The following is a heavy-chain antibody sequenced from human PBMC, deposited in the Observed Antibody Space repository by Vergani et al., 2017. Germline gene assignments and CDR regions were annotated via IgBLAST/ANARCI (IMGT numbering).Heavy chain of an antibody. J-gene: IGHJ6*02. CDR1: GGSISSSSYY. Sequence: QLQLQESGPGLVKPSETLSLTCTVSGGSISSSSYYWGWIRQPPGKGLEWIGSIYYSGSTYYNPSLKSRVTISVDTSKNQFSLKLSSVTAADTAVYYCARLVTDYDILTGPNAFYYYYGMDVWGQGTTVTVSS. D-gene: IGHD3-9*01. CDR3: ARLVTDYDILTGPNAFYYYYGMDV. V-gene: IGHV4-39*01. CDR2: IYYSGST.